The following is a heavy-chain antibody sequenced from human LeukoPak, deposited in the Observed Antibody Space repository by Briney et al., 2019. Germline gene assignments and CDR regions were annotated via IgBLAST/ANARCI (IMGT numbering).Heavy chain of an antibody. V-gene: IGHV3-7*01. J-gene: IGHJ4*02. Sequence: GGSLRLSCAASGFTFSAHWMSWVRQAPGKGLEWVANIKQDESEKSYVDSVKGRFTISRDNAKNSLYLQMNSLRAEDTAVYYCAKNWGSLDYWGPGTLVTVSS. CDR3: AKNWGSLDY. CDR2: IKQDESEK. CDR1: GFTFSAHW. D-gene: IGHD7-27*01.